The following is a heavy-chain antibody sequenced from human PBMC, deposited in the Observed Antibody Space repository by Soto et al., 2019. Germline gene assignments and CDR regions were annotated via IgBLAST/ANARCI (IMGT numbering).Heavy chain of an antibody. CDR1: GSTFNNFA. CDR2: IVVISNTA. J-gene: IGHJ4*02. CDR3: ARAIKRWEVHYYFDY. V-gene: IGHV1-69*06. D-gene: IGHD1-26*01. Sequence: QVVLLQSGAEVKEPGSSVRVSCKVSGSTFNNFAFSWVRQAPGHGPEWMGGIVVISNTADYSQRFRDRVTINADTSTNTLYMDLRSLTFEDTAVYYCARAIKRWEVHYYFDYWGQGTLVTVSS.